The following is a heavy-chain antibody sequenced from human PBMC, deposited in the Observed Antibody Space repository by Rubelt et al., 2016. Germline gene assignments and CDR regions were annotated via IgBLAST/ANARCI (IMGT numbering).Heavy chain of an antibody. Sequence: GSLRLSCAASGFMFSRYAMSWVRQAPGKGLEWVSSISGSGETTSYADSVKGRFTISRDNSKNTLYLQMHSLRVEDTATYHCAKDRERDSTYTSSWSPPLYYFDFWGQGTQVTVSS. D-gene: IGHD6-13*01. V-gene: IGHV3-23*01. CDR2: ISGSGETT. CDR3: AKDRERDSTYTSSWSPPLYYFDF. CDR1: GFMFSRYA. J-gene: IGHJ4*02.